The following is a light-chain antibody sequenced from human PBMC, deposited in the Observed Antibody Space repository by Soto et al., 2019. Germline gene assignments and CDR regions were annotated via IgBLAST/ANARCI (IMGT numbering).Light chain of an antibody. Sequence: EIVMTQSPATLSVSPGERATLSCRASQSVSSNLAWYQQKPGQAPKVLIYGASTRATGIPVRFSGSGSGTEFTLTISSLQSEDVAVYSCQQYNNWPRWTFGQGTKVEIK. CDR2: GAS. V-gene: IGKV3-15*01. CDR1: QSVSSN. CDR3: QQYNNWPRWT. J-gene: IGKJ1*01.